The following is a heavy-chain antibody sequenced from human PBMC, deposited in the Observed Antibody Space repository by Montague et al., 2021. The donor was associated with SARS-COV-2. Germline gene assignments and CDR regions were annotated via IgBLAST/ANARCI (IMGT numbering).Heavy chain of an antibody. D-gene: IGHD3-3*01. V-gene: IGHV2-5*02. CDR1: GFSLSTSGVG. J-gene: IGHJ3*02. CDR3: ARRITIYAFDI. Sequence: PALVKPTQTLTLTCTFTGFSLSTSGVGVGWIRQPPGKALEWLALIYRDDDKRYSPSLKSRLTITKDTSKNQVVLTMNNMDPVDTATYYCARRITIYAFDIWGQGTMVTVSS. CDR2: IYRDDDK.